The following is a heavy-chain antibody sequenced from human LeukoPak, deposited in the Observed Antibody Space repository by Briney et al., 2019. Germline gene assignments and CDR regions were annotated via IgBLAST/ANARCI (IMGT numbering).Heavy chain of an antibody. V-gene: IGHV3-21*01. D-gene: IGHD6-6*01. CDR1: GFTFSSYA. CDR2: ISSSSSYI. J-gene: IGHJ6*03. Sequence: GGSLRLSCAASGFTFSSYAMSWVRQAPGKGLEWVSSISSSSSYIYYADSVKGRFTISRDNAKNSLYLQMNSLRAEDTAVYCCARDVTGIAARPDHYYYYMDVWGKGTTVTVSS. CDR3: ARDVTGIAARPDHYYYYMDV.